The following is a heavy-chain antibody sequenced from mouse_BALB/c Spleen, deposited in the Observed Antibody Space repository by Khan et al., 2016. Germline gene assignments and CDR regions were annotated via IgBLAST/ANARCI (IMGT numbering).Heavy chain of an antibody. CDR3: AYYGSSYYFDY. CDR2: IDPANGNT. J-gene: IGHJ2*01. V-gene: IGHV14-3*02. Sequence: VQLQQPGAELVKPGASVKLSCTASGFNIKDTYMHWVKQRPEQGLEWIGRIDPANGNTKYDPKFQGKATITADTSSNTAYLQLSSLTSEDTAVYYCAYYGSSYYFDYWGQGTTLAVSS. D-gene: IGHD1-1*01. CDR1: GFNIKDTY.